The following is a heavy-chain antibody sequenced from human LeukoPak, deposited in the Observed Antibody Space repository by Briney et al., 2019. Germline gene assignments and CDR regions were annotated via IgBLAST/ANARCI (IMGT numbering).Heavy chain of an antibody. Sequence: ASVKVSCKASGYTFTGYYMHWVRQAPGQGLEWMGRINPNSGGTNYAQKFQCRVTMTRDPSISTAYMELSRLRSDDTAVYYCARGEESPGDFQHWGQGTLVTVSS. V-gene: IGHV1-2*06. J-gene: IGHJ1*01. CDR1: GYTFTGYY. CDR2: INPNSGGT. CDR3: ARGEESPGDFQH. D-gene: IGHD1-26*01.